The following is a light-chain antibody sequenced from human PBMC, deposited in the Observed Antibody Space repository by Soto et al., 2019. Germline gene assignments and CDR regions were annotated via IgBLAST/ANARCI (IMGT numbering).Light chain of an antibody. V-gene: IGKV3-11*01. CDR2: DAS. CDR1: QNIRSS. CDR3: QQRSDWPIT. Sequence: EIVLTQSPATLSLSPGERATLSCRASQNIRSSLAWYQQRPGQAPRLLIYDASDRAAGIPARFSGRGSETDFTLTISSLEPEDFALYYCQQRSDWPITFGQGTRLEIE. J-gene: IGKJ5*01.